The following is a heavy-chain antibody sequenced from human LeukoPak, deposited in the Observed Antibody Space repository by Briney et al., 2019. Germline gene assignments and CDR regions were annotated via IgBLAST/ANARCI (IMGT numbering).Heavy chain of an antibody. Sequence: SETLSLTCTVSGGSISSGGYYWSWIRQHPGKGLEWIGYIYYSGSTYYNPSLKSRVTISVDTSKNQFSLKLSSVTAADTAVYYCARDLLRMTGAFDIWGQGTMVTVSS. CDR2: IYYSGST. V-gene: IGHV4-31*03. J-gene: IGHJ3*02. D-gene: IGHD2-21*02. CDR3: ARDLLRMTGAFDI. CDR1: GGSISSGGYY.